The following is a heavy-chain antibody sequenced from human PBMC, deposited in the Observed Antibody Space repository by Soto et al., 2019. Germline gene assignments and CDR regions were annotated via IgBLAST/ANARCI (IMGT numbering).Heavy chain of an antibody. Sequence: QVQPVESGGGVVQPGRSLRLSCAASGFTFSSYGMHWVRQAPGKGLEWVAVIWYDGSNKYYADSVKGRFTISRDNSKNTLYLQMNSLRAEDTAVYYCARDRAVTTSESGYFDYWGQGTLVTVSS. J-gene: IGHJ4*02. D-gene: IGHD4-17*01. CDR3: ARDRAVTTSESGYFDY. CDR1: GFTFSSYG. CDR2: IWYDGSNK. V-gene: IGHV3-33*01.